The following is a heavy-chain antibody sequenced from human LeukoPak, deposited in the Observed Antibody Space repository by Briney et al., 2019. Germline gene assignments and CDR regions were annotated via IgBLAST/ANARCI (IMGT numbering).Heavy chain of an antibody. CDR3: ATTPSSPYGGWIDR. CDR1: GGTFISYA. D-gene: IGHD6-13*01. Sequence: SVTVSCTASGGTFISYAISWVRQAPGQGLEWMGGIIPIFGTANYAQKFQGRVTITTDESTSTAYMTRSRLRSAATAVYSCATTPSSPYGGWIDRWGQGTPVTVSS. CDR2: IIPIFGTA. J-gene: IGHJ5*02. V-gene: IGHV1-69*05.